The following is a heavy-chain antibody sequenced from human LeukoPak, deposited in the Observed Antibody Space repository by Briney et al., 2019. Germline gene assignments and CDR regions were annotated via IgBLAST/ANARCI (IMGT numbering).Heavy chain of an antibody. V-gene: IGHV3-53*01. CDR3: ARERYDYIWGSYSH. CDR1: GFTVSSNY. Sequence: PGGSLRLSCAASGFTVSSNYMSWVRQAPGKGLEWVSVIYSGGSTYYADYVKGRFTISRDNSKNTLYLQMNRLRAEDTAVYYCARERYDYIWGSYSHWGQGTLFTVSS. CDR2: IYSGGST. D-gene: IGHD3-16*01. J-gene: IGHJ4*02.